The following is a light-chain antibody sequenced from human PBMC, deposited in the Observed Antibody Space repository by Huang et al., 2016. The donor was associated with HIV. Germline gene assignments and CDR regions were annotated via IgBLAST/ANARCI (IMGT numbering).Light chain of an antibody. CDR3: QQYNNWPLT. CDR2: GAS. V-gene: IGKV3-15*01. CDR1: QSINSN. J-gene: IGKJ4*01. Sequence: EIVMTQSPATLSVSPGDRATLSCRAIQSINSNLAWYQQKPGQAPRLLIYGASTRANVIPARFSGSGSGTDFTLTISSLQSEDFAVYYCQQYNNWPLTFGGGTKVDI.